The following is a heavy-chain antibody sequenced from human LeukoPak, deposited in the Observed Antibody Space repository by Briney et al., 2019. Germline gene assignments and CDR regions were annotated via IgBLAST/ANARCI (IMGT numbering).Heavy chain of an antibody. J-gene: IGHJ4*02. V-gene: IGHV1-69*13. D-gene: IGHD3-22*01. Sequence: SVKVSCKASGGTFSSYAISWVRPAPGQGLEWMGGIIPIFGTANYAQKFQGRVTITADESTSTAYMELSSLRSEDTAVYYCAGDLVPYYYDSSGYYHAFDYWGQGTLVTVSS. CDR1: GGTFSSYA. CDR3: AGDLVPYYYDSSGYYHAFDY. CDR2: IIPIFGTA.